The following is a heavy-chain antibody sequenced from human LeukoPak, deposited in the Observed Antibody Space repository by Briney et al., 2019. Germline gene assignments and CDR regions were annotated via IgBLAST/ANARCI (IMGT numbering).Heavy chain of an antibody. J-gene: IGHJ4*02. D-gene: IGHD3-22*01. Sequence: GGSLTLSCAASGFTFSSYAMSWVRQAPGKGLEWVSTTSGSGGSTYYADSVKGRFTIPRDNSKNTLYLQMNSLRAEDTAVYYCAGTYYFDSNDYHPVYWGQGTLVTVSS. CDR3: AGTYYFDSNDYHPVY. CDR1: GFTFSSYA. V-gene: IGHV3-23*01. CDR2: TSGSGGST.